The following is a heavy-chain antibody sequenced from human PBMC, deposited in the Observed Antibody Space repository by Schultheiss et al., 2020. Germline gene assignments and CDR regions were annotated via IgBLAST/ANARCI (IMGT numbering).Heavy chain of an antibody. CDR3: TTEGVGVTIFGVVILYYFDY. CDR1: GFTFSSYA. CDR2: IWYDGSNK. J-gene: IGHJ4*02. Sequence: GGSLRLSCAASGFTFSSYAMSWVRQAPGKGLEWVAVIWYDGSNKYYADSVKGRFTISRDNSKNTLYLQMNSLKTEDTAVYYCTTEGVGVTIFGVVILYYFDYWGQGTLVTVSS. V-gene: IGHV3-33*08. D-gene: IGHD3-3*01.